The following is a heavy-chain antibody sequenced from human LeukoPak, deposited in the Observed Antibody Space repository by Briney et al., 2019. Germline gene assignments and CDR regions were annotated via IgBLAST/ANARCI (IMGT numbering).Heavy chain of an antibody. Sequence: GGSLRLSCAASGFTFSDYYMSRIRQAPGKGLEWVSYISSSSSYTNYADSVKGRFTISRDNAKNSLYLQMNSLRAEDTAVYYCARVVAGEPPDYWGQGTLVTVSS. CDR2: ISSSSSYT. CDR1: GFTFSDYY. J-gene: IGHJ4*02. CDR3: ARVVAGEPPDY. D-gene: IGHD2-15*01. V-gene: IGHV3-11*06.